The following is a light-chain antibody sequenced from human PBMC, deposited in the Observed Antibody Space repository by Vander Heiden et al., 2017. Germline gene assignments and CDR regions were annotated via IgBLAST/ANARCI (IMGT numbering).Light chain of an antibody. J-gene: IGKJ1*01. Sequence: AIRMTQSPSSISASTGDRVTITCRASQGISSYLAWYQQKPGKAPDLLIYGASTLESGVPSRFSGSGSGTEFTLTIDCLQSEDFASYYCQQYYSYPRTFGQGTQVEI. CDR1: QGISSY. V-gene: IGKV1-8*01. CDR3: QQYYSYPRT. CDR2: GAS.